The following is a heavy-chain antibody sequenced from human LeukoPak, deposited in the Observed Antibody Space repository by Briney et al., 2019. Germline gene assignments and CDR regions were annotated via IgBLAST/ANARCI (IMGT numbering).Heavy chain of an antibody. V-gene: IGHV4-39*07. CDR3: ARASYSYDINGWVPFDY. CDR1: GGSISSSSYY. Sequence: SETLSLTCTVSGGSISSSSYYWGWIRQPPGKGLEWTGSIYYSGSTNYNPSLKSRVTISGDTSKNQFSLRLSSVTAADTAVYYCARASYSYDINGWVPFDYWGQGTLVTVSS. CDR2: IYYSGST. J-gene: IGHJ4*02. D-gene: IGHD3-22*01.